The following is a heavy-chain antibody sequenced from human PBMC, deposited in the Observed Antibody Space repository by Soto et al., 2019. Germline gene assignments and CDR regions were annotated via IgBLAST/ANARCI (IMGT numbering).Heavy chain of an antibody. CDR1: GFTFSRYG. CDR2: IWYDGSNR. Sequence: QVQLVESGGGVVQPGGSLRLSCAASGFTFSRYGMHWVGQAPGKGLECVAIIWYDGSNRWYEDSVRGRFTISSDNSKNMLYLQMDSQRAEDTAMYYCAKDVGNIGSGWGQGTLVTVS. V-gene: IGHV3-33*06. CDR3: AKDVGNIGSG. D-gene: IGHD3-10*01. J-gene: IGHJ4*02.